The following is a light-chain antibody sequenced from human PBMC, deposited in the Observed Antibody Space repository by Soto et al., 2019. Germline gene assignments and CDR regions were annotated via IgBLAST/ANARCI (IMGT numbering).Light chain of an antibody. J-gene: IGKJ1*01. CDR2: GAS. CDR3: QQYNNWPWT. Sequence: EIVMTQSPATLSVSPGERATLSCRASQSVSSNLAWYQQKPGQAHRLLIYGASTSATGIPARFSGSGSGTEFILPISSLQSEDFAVYYCQQYNNWPWTFGQGTKVEIK. CDR1: QSVSSN. V-gene: IGKV3-15*01.